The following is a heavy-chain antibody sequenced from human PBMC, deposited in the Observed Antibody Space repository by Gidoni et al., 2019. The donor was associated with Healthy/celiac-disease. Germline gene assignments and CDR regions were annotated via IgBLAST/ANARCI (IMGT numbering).Heavy chain of an antibody. J-gene: IGHJ5*02. CDR3: ARGGTRIAVAGMVWFDH. Sequence: EVQLLASVGGLVKPGRSLRLSCAASGFTFCCYSMNSVRQAPGKGLEWVSSISSSSSELYYADSVKGRFTISRDNAKNSLYLQRNSLRDEGTAVYYCARGGTRIAVAGMVWFDHWGQGTLVTVS. D-gene: IGHD6-13*01. CDR1: GFTFCCYS. CDR2: ISSSSSEL. V-gene: IGHV3-21*01.